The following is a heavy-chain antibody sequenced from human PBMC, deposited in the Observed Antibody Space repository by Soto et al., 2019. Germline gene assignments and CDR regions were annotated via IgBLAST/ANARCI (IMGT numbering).Heavy chain of an antibody. CDR3: ARVPDR. J-gene: IGHJ5*02. D-gene: IGHD2-2*01. CDR1: GFTFSDYN. CDR2: MSTSGTTI. Sequence: GGSLRLSCAASGFTFSDYNMNWVRQAPGKGLEWISYMSTSGTTIYSADSVEGRFTVSRDNAKNSLYLQMNSLRAEDTAVYYCARVPDRWGQGSLVTVSS. V-gene: IGHV3-48*01.